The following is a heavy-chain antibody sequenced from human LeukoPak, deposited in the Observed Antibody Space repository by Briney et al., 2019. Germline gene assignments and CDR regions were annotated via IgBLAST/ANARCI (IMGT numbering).Heavy chain of an antibody. CDR2: IYYTGSA. J-gene: IGHJ6*03. Sequence: SETLSLTCTVSGDSINTYYWTWIRQPPGKGLEWIAHIYYTGSASYSPSLRSRATISVDTSKNQFSLTLSSVTAADTAVYYCACGVPQSYYYMDVWGKGTTVTVSS. CDR3: ACGVPQSYYYMDV. V-gene: IGHV4-59*12. D-gene: IGHD2-21*01. CDR1: GDSINTYY.